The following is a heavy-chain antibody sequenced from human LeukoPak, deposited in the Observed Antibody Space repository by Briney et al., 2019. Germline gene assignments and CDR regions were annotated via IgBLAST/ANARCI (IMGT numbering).Heavy chain of an antibody. Sequence: GGSLRLSCAASGFTFSSYAMSWVRQAPGKGLEWVSAISGSGGSTYYADSVKGRFTISRDSSKNTLYLQMNSLRAEDTAVYYCAKGRRGYSHGTFDYWGQGTLVTVSS. CDR3: AKGRRGYSHGTFDY. J-gene: IGHJ4*02. CDR2: ISGSGGST. V-gene: IGHV3-23*01. D-gene: IGHD5-18*01. CDR1: GFTFSSYA.